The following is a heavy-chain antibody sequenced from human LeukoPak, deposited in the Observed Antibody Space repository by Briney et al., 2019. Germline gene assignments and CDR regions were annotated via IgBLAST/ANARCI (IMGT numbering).Heavy chain of an antibody. D-gene: IGHD3-10*01. CDR1: GFTFSSYW. CDR2: INSDGSST. J-gene: IGHJ4*02. Sequence: PGGSLRLSCAASGFTFSSYWMHWVRQAPGKGLVWVSRINSDGSSTSYADSVKGRFTISRDNAKNTLYLQMNSLRAEDTAVYYCARDAHRYYYGSGSSGFFDYWGQGTLVTVSS. V-gene: IGHV3-74*01. CDR3: ARDAHRYYYGSGSSGFFDY.